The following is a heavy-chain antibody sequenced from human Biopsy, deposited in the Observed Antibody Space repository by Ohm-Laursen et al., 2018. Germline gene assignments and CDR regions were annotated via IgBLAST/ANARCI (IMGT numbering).Heavy chain of an antibody. V-gene: IGHV3-9*03. CDR2: ISWSSGTI. D-gene: IGHD6-19*01. CDR1: GFRFDDYA. J-gene: IGHJ4*02. Sequence: RSLRLSCSASGFRFDDYAMQWVRQAPGKGLEWVSGISWSSGTIGYADSVKGRFTVSRDNAKNSLFLQMNSLRVEDMALYYCVKSAYSSGFWEASDYWGQGTLVTVSS. CDR3: VKSAYSSGFWEASDY.